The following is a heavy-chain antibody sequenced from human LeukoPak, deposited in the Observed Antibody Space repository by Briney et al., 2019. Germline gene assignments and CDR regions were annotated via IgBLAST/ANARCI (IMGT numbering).Heavy chain of an antibody. CDR2: INPNGGGT. J-gene: IGHJ4*02. CDR3: ARIITSTWYNEFDC. D-gene: IGHD1-14*01. Sequence: ASVKVSCKASGYTFTDHYLHWLRQAPGQGLEYLGWINPNGGGTNFPQKFQGRVTLTIDTSVNTGYMEITKLTSDDTAVYYCARIITSTWYNEFDCWGQGTLVTVSS. V-gene: IGHV1-2*02. CDR1: GYTFTDHY.